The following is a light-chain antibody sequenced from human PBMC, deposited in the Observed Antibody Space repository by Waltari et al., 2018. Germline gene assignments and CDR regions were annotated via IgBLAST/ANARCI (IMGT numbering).Light chain of an antibody. CDR2: ENT. CDR3: QSYDNSLRGSLL. Sequence: QSVLTQAPSVSGAPGQRVTISCPGGYPSLAPFGVNWYQPLPGRVPKLLIYENTKRPSGVPDRFSGSKSGTSASLAIEGLQPEDEGDYYCQSYDNSLRGSLLFGGGTKVTV. V-gene: IGLV1-40*01. CDR1: YPSLAPFG. J-gene: IGLJ3*02.